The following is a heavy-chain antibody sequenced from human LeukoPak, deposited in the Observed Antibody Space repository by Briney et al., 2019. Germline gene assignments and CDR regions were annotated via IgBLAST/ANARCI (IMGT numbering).Heavy chain of an antibody. Sequence: ASVKVSCTASGYTFTHYYMHWVRQAPGQGLEWMGWINPKSGDTRYAQKFQGRLTMTRDSSITTACMDLSSLRSDDTAVYYCAREWDYYAFWGQGTLVTVPS. J-gene: IGHJ4*02. V-gene: IGHV1-2*02. CDR1: GYTFTHYY. CDR2: INPKSGDT. CDR3: AREWDYYAF.